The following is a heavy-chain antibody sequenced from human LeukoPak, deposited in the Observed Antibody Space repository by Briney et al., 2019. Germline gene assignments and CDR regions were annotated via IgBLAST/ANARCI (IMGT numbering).Heavy chain of an antibody. CDR2: INHSGST. CDR1: GGSFSGYY. D-gene: IGHD3-22*01. CDR3: ARGPGNYYDSSGYYSFAGY. V-gene: IGHV4-34*01. Sequence: PSETLSLTCAVYGGSFSGYYWGWIRQPPGKGLEWIGEINHSGSTNYNPSLKSRVTISVDTSKNQFSLKLSSVTAADTAVYYCARGPGNYYDSSGYYSFAGYWGQGTLVTVSS. J-gene: IGHJ4*02.